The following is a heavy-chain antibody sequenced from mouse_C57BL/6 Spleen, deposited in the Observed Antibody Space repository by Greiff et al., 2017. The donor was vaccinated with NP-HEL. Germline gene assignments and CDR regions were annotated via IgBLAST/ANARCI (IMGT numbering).Heavy chain of an antibody. J-gene: IGHJ1*03. V-gene: IGHV1-4*01. CDR3: ARCGRDDYDVQGYFDV. D-gene: IGHD2-4*01. CDR2: INPSSGYT. CDR1: GYTFTSYT. Sequence: QVQLQQSGAELARPGASVKMSCKASGYTFTSYTMHWVKQRPGQGLEWIGYINPSSGYTKYNQKFKDKATLTADKSSSTAYMQLSSLTSGYSAVYYCARCGRDDYDVQGYFDVWGTGTTVTVSS.